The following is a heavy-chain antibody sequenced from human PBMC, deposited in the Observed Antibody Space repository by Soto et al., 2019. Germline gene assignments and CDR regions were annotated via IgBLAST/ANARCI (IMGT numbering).Heavy chain of an antibody. CDR3: ARIYSGYDDAGAFAI. Sequence: QLQVQESGPGLVKPSETLSLTCTVSGGSISSRAYFWGWIRQPPGKGLEWIGNIYYTGRTSYNPSLKSRSNKSINTSKHRFSLKLSSVTAADTSVYFCARIYSGYDDAGAFAIWGQGTMVTVSS. CDR2: IYYTGRT. V-gene: IGHV4-39*01. CDR1: GGSISSRAYF. J-gene: IGHJ3*02. D-gene: IGHD5-12*01.